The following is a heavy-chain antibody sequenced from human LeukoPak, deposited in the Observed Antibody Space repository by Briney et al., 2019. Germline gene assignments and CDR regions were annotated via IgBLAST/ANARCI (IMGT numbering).Heavy chain of an antibody. CDR1: AFTISTYS. D-gene: IGHD3-10*01. J-gene: IGHJ2*01. CDR3: ARAFAGAPFDL. Sequence: GGSLRLSGAASAFTISTYSMHWVRQVPGKGLEWAAVLSSLGRQEYYADSVKGRFTISGDNSKNTLFLRMNSLRVEDTGLYYCARAFAGAPFDLWGRGTLVTVSS. CDR2: LSSLGRQE. V-gene: IGHV3-30*04.